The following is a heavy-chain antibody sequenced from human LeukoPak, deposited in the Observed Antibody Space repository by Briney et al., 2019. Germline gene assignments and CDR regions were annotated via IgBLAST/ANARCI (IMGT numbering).Heavy chain of an antibody. Sequence: SETLSLTCTVSGGSISSYYWSWLRQPAGKGLEWIGRIYTSGSTNYNPSLKSRVTMPVDTSKNQFSLKLGSVTAADTAVYYCARDRVSSSYWLDPWGQGTLVTVSS. V-gene: IGHV4-4*07. CDR1: GGSISSYY. D-gene: IGHD6-6*01. CDR3: ARDRVSSSYWLDP. J-gene: IGHJ5*02. CDR2: IYTSGST.